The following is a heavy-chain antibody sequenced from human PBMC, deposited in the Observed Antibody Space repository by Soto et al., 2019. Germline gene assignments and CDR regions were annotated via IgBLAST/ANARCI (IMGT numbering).Heavy chain of an antibody. Sequence: PGRSLRLSCAASGFSFRGFWMHWVRQAPGKGLVWVSRMFTEVSTTYYADSVKDRITTSRDNTKSTLYMQRNSLRDEDTAVYFCVRGNTGYGNFASWAEGTLVSVSS. CDR3: VRGNTGYGNFAS. CDR2: MFTEVSTT. V-gene: IGHV3-74*01. J-gene: IGHJ4*02. D-gene: IGHD5-12*01. CDR1: GFSFRGFW.